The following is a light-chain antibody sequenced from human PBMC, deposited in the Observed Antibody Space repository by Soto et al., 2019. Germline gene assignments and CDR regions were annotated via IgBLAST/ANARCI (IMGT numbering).Light chain of an antibody. CDR3: QQRSSWPLT. Sequence: EIVLTQSPATLSLSPGDSATLSCRASQSIRSYLAWYQQKRGQAHRLLIYDASNRATGIPARFSGSGSGTDFSLNISSLEPEDFAVYYCQQRSSWPLTFGGGTKVEIK. CDR1: QSIRSY. CDR2: DAS. V-gene: IGKV3-11*01. J-gene: IGKJ4*01.